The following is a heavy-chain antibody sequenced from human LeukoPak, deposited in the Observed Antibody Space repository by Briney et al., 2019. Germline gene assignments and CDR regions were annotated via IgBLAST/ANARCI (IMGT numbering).Heavy chain of an antibody. Sequence: PSETLSLTCTVSGGSLSSSNYYWGWIRQPPGKGLEWIGSIYYSGSTYYNPSLKSRVTISVDTSKNQFSLKLSSVTAADTAVYYYVRQDYSNTSPNWFDPWGQGTLVTVSS. J-gene: IGHJ5*02. CDR1: GGSLSSSNYY. CDR2: IYYSGST. CDR3: VRQDYSNTSPNWFDP. D-gene: IGHD2-2*01. V-gene: IGHV4-39*01.